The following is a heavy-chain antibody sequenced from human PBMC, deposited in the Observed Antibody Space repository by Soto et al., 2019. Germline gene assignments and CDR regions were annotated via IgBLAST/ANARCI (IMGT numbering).Heavy chain of an antibody. CDR1: GGSISSGDYY. Sequence: QVQLQESGPGLVKPSQTLSLTCTVSGGSISSGDYYWSWIRQPPGKGLEWIGYIYYSGSTYYNPSLKSRVTISVDTSKNQFSLKLSSVTAADTAVYYCARAGEDVVVAATAFDPWGQGTLVTVSS. V-gene: IGHV4-30-4*01. CDR2: IYYSGST. CDR3: ARAGEDVVVAATAFDP. D-gene: IGHD2-15*01. J-gene: IGHJ5*02.